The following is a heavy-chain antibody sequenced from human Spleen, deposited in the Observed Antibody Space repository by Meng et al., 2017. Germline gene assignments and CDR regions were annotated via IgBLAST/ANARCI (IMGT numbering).Heavy chain of an antibody. CDR2: IGSSRGDM. V-gene: IGHV3-21*06. CDR1: GFPFSSYT. CDR3: ARDYGDFTFYGMDV. J-gene: IGHJ6*02. Sequence: GGSLRLSCVASGFPFSSYTMNWVRQAPGKGLEWVSSIGSSRGDMYYADSVKGRFTISRDNAKNTLYLQMNSLRAEDTAIFYCARDYGDFTFYGMDVWGQGTTVTVSS. D-gene: IGHD4-17*01.